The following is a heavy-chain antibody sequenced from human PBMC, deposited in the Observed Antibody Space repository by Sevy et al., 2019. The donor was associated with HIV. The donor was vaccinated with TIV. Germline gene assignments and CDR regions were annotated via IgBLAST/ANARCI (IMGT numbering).Heavy chain of an antibody. CDR1: GGIFSNYV. D-gene: IGHD2-2*01. Sequence: SVKVSCKTSGGIFSNYVMHWVRQAPGQGLEWMGGFFPIFGKTKYAQKFQGRVTLTADESTGTAYMELSSLTSEDTAVYFCARGNQGVPAAIHDWFDPWGQGTLVTVSS. V-gene: IGHV1-69*13. CDR2: FFPIFGKT. CDR3: ARGNQGVPAAIHDWFDP. J-gene: IGHJ5*02.